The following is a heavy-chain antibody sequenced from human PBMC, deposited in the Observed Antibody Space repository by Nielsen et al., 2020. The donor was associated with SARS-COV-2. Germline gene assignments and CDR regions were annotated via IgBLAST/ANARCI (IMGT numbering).Heavy chain of an antibody. D-gene: IGHD1-26*01. J-gene: IGHJ5*02. CDR3: AKEGNSGSAYDQ. Sequence: GESLKISCVASGFIFSSYAVNWVRQAPGKGLEWVSTISGSGGGTYYADSVKGRFSISRDNSKNMLYLQMNSLRAEDTALYYCAKEGNSGSAYDQWGQGTLVTVSS. V-gene: IGHV3-23*01. CDR1: GFIFSSYA. CDR2: ISGSGGGT.